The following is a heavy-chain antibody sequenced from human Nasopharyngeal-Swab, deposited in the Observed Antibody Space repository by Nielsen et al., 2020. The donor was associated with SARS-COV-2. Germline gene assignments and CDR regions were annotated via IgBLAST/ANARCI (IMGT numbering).Heavy chain of an antibody. CDR3: ARLSLGYCSGGRCYSGIDP. CDR2: ISHTGVT. J-gene: IGHJ5*02. Sequence: GSLRLSCAVYGGSFSENYWHWVRQPPGKGRGWCGEISHTGVTSYNPSLKSRVSLLVEPSKNQFSLKLSSVTAADTAVYYCARLSLGYCSGGRCYSGIDPWGQGTLVTVSS. CDR1: GGSFSENY. D-gene: IGHD2-15*01. V-gene: IGHV4-34*01.